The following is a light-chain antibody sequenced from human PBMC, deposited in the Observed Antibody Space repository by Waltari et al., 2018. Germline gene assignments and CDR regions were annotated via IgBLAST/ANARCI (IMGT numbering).Light chain of an antibody. V-gene: IGKV3-20*01. CDR3: QHYVRLPAT. J-gene: IGKJ1*01. CDR1: KSVSRA. CDR2: GAS. Sequence: EIVLTQSTGSLSSSPGERVTLSCRASKSVSRALAWYQQKPGQAPRLLIFGASNRATGIPDSFSGSGSETDFSLTISRLEPEDFAVYYCQHYVRLPATFGRGTKVEIK.